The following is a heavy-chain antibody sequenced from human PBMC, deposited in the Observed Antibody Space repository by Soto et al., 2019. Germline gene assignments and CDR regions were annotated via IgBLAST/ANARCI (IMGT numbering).Heavy chain of an antibody. D-gene: IGHD4-17*01. CDR1: GYTFNRYG. V-gene: IGHV1-18*01. CDR2: ISAYNGNT. CDR3: SRATTVTIPYYYYYYMDV. J-gene: IGHJ6*03. Sequence: ASVKVSCKASGYTFNRYGISWVRQAPGQGPEWKGWISAYNGNTNYAQKLQGRVTMTTDTSTSTAYMELRSLRSDDTAVYYCSRATTVTIPYYYYYYMDVWGKGTTVTVSS.